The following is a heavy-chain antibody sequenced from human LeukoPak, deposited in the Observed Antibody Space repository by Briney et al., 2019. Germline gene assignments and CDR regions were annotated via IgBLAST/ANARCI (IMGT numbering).Heavy chain of an antibody. Sequence: SVKVSCKASGGTFSSYAISWVRQAPGQGLEWMRGIIPIFGTANYAQKFQGRVTITTDESTSTAYMELSSLRSEDTAVYYCARGRYYYDSSGYWGEWGPGTLVTVSS. CDR3: ARGRYYYDSSGYWGE. D-gene: IGHD3-22*01. V-gene: IGHV1-69*05. J-gene: IGHJ4*02. CDR2: IIPIFGTA. CDR1: GGTFSSYA.